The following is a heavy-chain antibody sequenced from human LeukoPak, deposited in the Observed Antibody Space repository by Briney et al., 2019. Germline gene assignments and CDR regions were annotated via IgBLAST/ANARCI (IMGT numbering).Heavy chain of an antibody. CDR3: ARALSARDYSSGWLYYYYYGMDV. V-gene: IGHV3-48*03. Sequence: GGSLRLSCAASGFTFSSYEMNWVRQAPGKGLEWVSYISSSGSTIYYADPVKGRFTISRDNAKNSLYLQMNSLRAEDTAVYYCARALSARDYSSGWLYYYYYGMDVWGQGTTVTVSS. CDR1: GFTFSSYE. J-gene: IGHJ6*02. CDR2: ISSSGSTI. D-gene: IGHD6-19*01.